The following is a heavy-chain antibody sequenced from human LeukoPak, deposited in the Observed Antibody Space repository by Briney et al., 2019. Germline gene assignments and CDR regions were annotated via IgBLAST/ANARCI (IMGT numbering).Heavy chain of an antibody. V-gene: IGHV4-61*02. CDR1: GGSNSSGSYY. Sequence: SQTLSLTCTVSGGSNSSGSYYWSWIRQPAGKGLEWIGRIHTSGSTNYNPSLKSRVTISIDTSKNQFSLKLSSVTAADTAVYYCASGALRSGFYWGQGTLVTVSS. CDR3: ASGALRSGFY. J-gene: IGHJ4*02. D-gene: IGHD5-18*01. CDR2: IHTSGST.